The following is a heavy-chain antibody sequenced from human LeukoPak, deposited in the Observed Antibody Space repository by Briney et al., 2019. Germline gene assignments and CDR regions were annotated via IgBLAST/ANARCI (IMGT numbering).Heavy chain of an antibody. V-gene: IGHV4-59*01. J-gene: IGHJ5*02. CDR2: IYYSGST. CDR3: ARGGGDGIKPFDP. CDR1: GGSISSYY. D-gene: IGHD1-14*01. Sequence: SETLSLACTVSGGSISSYYWSWIRQLPGKGLEWIGYIYYSGSTNYNPSLKSRVTISVDTSKNQFSLKLSSVTAADTAVYYCARGGGDGIKPFDPWGQGTLVTVSS.